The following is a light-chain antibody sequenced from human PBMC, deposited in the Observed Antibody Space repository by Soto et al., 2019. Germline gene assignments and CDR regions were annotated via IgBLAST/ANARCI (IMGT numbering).Light chain of an antibody. CDR1: QSISSY. J-gene: IGKJ1*01. Sequence: IQMTQSPSSLSASVGDRVTSACRASQSISSYLNWYQQSPGKAPKLLIYAASSLQSGVPSRFSGRGSGTDFALTISSLQPEDFATYYCLQDYDYPRTFGQGTKVDIK. CDR2: AAS. V-gene: IGKV1-6*01. CDR3: LQDYDYPRT.